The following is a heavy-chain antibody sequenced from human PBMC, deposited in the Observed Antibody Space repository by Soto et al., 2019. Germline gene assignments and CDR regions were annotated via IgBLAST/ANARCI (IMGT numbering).Heavy chain of an antibody. J-gene: IGHJ5*02. CDR3: ARVVRFWSSRSCRGRNWFDP. V-gene: IGHV4-30-4*01. CDR1: GGSISSGDYY. Sequence: PSETLSLTCSVSGGSISSGDYYWSWIRQPPGKGLEWIGYMFYTGTTYYNPPLKSRITISMDTSKNQFSLRLTSVTAADTAEYHSARVVRFWSSRSCRGRNWFDPWGQRTRVIFAS. D-gene: IGHD3-3*01. CDR2: MFYTGTT.